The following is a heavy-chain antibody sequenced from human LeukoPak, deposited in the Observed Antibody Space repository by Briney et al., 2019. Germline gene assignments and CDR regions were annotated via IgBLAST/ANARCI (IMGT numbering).Heavy chain of an antibody. J-gene: IGHJ4*02. Sequence: GGSLRLSCAASGFSFTTYWMSWVRQAPGKGLEWVANIKRDGSEKYYVDSVKGRFTISRDNAKNSLYLQMNSLRAEDTAVYYCARGRTLFDYWGQGTLVTVSS. V-gene: IGHV3-7*01. D-gene: IGHD1-14*01. CDR3: ARGRTLFDY. CDR2: IKRDGSEK. CDR1: GFSFTTYW.